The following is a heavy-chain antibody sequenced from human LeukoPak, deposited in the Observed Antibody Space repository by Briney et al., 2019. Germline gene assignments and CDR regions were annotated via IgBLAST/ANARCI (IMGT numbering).Heavy chain of an antibody. V-gene: IGHV3-30*18. Sequence: GGSLRLSCAASGFIFSSYGMHWVRQAPGKGLEWVAVISYDGSNKYYADSVKGRFTISRDNSKNTLYLQMNSLRAEDTAVYYCAKDVLRYFDWFYGMDVWGQGTTVTVSS. J-gene: IGHJ6*02. CDR3: AKDVLRYFDWFYGMDV. CDR1: GFIFSSYG. CDR2: ISYDGSNK. D-gene: IGHD3-9*01.